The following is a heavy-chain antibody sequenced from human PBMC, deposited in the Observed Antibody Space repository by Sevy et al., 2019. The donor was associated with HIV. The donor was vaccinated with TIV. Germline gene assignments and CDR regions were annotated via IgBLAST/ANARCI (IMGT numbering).Heavy chain of an antibody. CDR2: IQYDGSNK. CDR3: VKEGGGEGGDH. D-gene: IGHD2-21*01. Sequence: GGSLRLSCAASGFRYSSYGMHWVRQAPGKGLEWVACIQYDGSNKDYADSVKGRFTISRDNSKNTLDLQMNSLRVEDTAVYYCVKEGGGEGGDHWGQGTLVTVSS. CDR1: GFRYSSYG. J-gene: IGHJ4*02. V-gene: IGHV3-30*02.